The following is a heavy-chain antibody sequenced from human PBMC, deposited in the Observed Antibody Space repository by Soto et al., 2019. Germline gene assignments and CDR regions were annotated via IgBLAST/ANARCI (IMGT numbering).Heavy chain of an antibody. V-gene: IGHV4-30-2*01. D-gene: IGHD2-15*01. CDR2: IYHSGST. J-gene: IGHJ4*02. CDR3: ARNDGSCSGFDY. CDR1: GGSISSGGYS. Sequence: SETLSLTCAVSGGSISSGGYSWSWIRQPPEKGLEWIGYIYHSGSTYYNPSLKSRVTISVDRSKNQFSLKLSSVTAADTAVYYCARNDGSCSGFDYWGQGTLVTVSS.